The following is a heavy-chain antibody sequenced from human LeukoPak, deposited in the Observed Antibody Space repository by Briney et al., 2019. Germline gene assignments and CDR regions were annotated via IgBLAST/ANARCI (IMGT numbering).Heavy chain of an antibody. CDR2: IHYSGDRT. D-gene: IGHD5-24*01. J-gene: IGHJ4*02. CDR3: AGDSGGDAYNDYFDA. Sequence: GGSLRLSCAASGFSFNTYAMHWVRQAPGKGLEFVSAIHYSGDRTYYANSVKGRFIISRDNSRKTLFLQMGSLRAEDTAVYYCAGDSGGDAYNDYFDAWGQGTLVTVSS. CDR1: GFSFNTYA. V-gene: IGHV3-64*01.